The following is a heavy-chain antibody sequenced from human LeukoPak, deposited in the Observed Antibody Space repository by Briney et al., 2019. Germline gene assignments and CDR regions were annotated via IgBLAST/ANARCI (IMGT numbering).Heavy chain of an antibody. CDR3: ARSRGPIGGDY. J-gene: IGHJ4*02. CDR2: INPNSGGT. V-gene: IGHV1-2*02. D-gene: IGHD3-3*01. CDR1: GYTFTGYY. Sequence: ASVKVSCKASGYTFTGYYMHWVRQAPGQGLEWMGWINPNSGGTNYAQKFQGRVTMTRDTSISTAYMELSRVRYDDTAVYYCARSRGPIGGDYWGQGTLVTVSS.